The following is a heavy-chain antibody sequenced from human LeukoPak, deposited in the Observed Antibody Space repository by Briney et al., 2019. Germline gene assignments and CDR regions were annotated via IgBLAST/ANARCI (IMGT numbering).Heavy chain of an antibody. CDR1: GGSISSGEYY. Sequence: SETLSLTCTVSGGSISSGEYYWSWIRQPPGKGLEWIGYIYYSGSTYYNPSLKSRVTISVDTSKNQFSLKLSSVTAADTAVYYCASHDSSGYWDYWGQGTLVTVSS. J-gene: IGHJ4*02. CDR2: IYYSGST. D-gene: IGHD3-22*01. V-gene: IGHV4-30-4*01. CDR3: ASHDSSGYWDY.